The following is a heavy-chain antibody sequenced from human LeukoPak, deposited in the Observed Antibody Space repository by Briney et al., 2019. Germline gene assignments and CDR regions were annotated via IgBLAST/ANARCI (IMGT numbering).Heavy chain of an antibody. CDR3: ARGVVPRDNWFDP. V-gene: IGHV3-30*04. Sequence: GGSLRLSCAASGFTFSSYAMHWVRQAPGKGLEWVAVISYDGSNKYYADSVKGRFTISRDNSKNTLYLQMNSLRAEDTAVYYCARGVVPRDNWFDPWGQGTLVTVSS. J-gene: IGHJ5*02. CDR1: GFTFSSYA. CDR2: ISYDGSNK. D-gene: IGHD2-2*01.